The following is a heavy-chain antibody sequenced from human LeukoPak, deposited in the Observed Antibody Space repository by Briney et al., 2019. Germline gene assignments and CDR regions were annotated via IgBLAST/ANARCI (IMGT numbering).Heavy chain of an antibody. CDR2: ISWNSGSI. Sequence: PGRSLRLSCAASGFTFDDDAMHWVRQAPGKGLEWVSGISWNSGSIGYADSVKGRFTISRDNAKNSLYLQMNSLRAEDTALYYCAKDRRSSSWYGYYFDYWGQGTLVTVSS. D-gene: IGHD6-13*01. J-gene: IGHJ4*02. CDR3: AKDRRSSSWYGYYFDY. CDR1: GFTFDDDA. V-gene: IGHV3-9*01.